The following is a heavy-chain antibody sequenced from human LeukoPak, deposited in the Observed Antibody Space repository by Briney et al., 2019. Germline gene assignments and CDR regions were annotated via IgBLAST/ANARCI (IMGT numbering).Heavy chain of an antibody. CDR1: GYTFTGYY. J-gene: IGHJ6*02. D-gene: IGHD3-10*01. Sequence: ASVKVSCKASGYTFTGYYMNWVRQAPGQGLEWMGWINPNSGGTNYAQKFQGRVTMTRDTSISTAYMELSRLRSDDTAVYYCARVISLGGSGSYYAYYYYGMDVWGQGTTVTVSS. CDR2: INPNSGGT. V-gene: IGHV1-2*02. CDR3: ARVISLGGSGSYYAYYYYGMDV.